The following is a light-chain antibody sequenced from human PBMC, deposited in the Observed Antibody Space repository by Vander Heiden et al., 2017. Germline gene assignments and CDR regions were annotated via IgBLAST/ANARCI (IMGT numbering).Light chain of an antibody. CDR1: QSMSSY. V-gene: IGKV1-39*01. Sequence: DIQMTQSPSSLSASVGDRVTITCRASQSMSSYLNWYQQKPGKAPKLLIYAASSLQRGVPSRFSGSGSGTDFTLTISSLQPEDFATYYCQQSYSTVWTFGQGTKVEIK. CDR2: AAS. J-gene: IGKJ1*01. CDR3: QQSYSTVWT.